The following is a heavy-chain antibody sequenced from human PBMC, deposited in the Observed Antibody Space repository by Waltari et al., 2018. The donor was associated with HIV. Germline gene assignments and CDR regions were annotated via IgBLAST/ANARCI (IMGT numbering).Heavy chain of an antibody. CDR1: GYAFPNYT. CDR3: ARKWYESSNYWGF. Sequence: QVQLVQSGAEVKKPGASVKVSCKATGYAFPNYTISWLRQAPGQGLEWMGGITPYNGKTNYAQKVQGRVTMTTDTATSTAYMELRSLRSDGTAVYYCARKWYESSNYWGFWGHGTLVTVSS. J-gene: IGHJ4*01. V-gene: IGHV1-18*04. D-gene: IGHD3-22*01. CDR2: ITPYNGKT.